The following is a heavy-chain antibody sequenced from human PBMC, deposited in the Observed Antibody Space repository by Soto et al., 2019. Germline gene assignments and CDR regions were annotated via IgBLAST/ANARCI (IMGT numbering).Heavy chain of an antibody. V-gene: IGHV4-34*01. J-gene: IGHJ6*02. D-gene: IGHD2-21*02. CDR1: GGSFSGYY. CDR3: ARGGGDSGCGIYHYHCTDG. CDR2: IDPSGGI. Sequence: PSETLSLTCAVSGGSFSGYYWSWVRPPPGNGLVLIGEIDPSGGINCNPSLESRVTILVDTSDNQCCLRLNTVTAANTAAYHGARGGGDSGCGIYHYHCTDGWGQGSTVTVSS.